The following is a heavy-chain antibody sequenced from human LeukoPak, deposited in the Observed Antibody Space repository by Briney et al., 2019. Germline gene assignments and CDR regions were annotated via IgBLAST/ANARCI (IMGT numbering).Heavy chain of an antibody. J-gene: IGHJ1*01. Sequence: GESLKISCKGSGYRFTNYWIGWVRPIPGKGLEWMGIIYPGDSDTRYSPSFQGQVTISADKSISTAYLQWSSLKASDTAMYYCARLLTTCPSPPCADLQHWGQGTLVTVSS. D-gene: IGHD2-2*01. CDR2: IYPGDSDT. CDR3: ARLLTTCPSPPCADLQH. CDR1: GYRFTNYW. V-gene: IGHV5-51*01.